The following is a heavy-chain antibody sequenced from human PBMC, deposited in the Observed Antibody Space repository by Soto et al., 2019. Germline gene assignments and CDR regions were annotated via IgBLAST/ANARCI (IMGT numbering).Heavy chain of an antibody. V-gene: IGHV4-39*01. CDR3: ARRVVRGVIINENWFDP. CDR2: IYYSGST. CDR1: GGSISSSSYY. Sequence: SETLSLTCTVSGGSISSSSYYWGWIRQPPGKGLEWIGSIYYSGSTYYNPSLKSRVTISVDTSKNQFSLKLSSVTAADTAVYYCARRVVRGVIINENWFDPRGQGTLVTVSS. D-gene: IGHD3-10*01. J-gene: IGHJ5*02.